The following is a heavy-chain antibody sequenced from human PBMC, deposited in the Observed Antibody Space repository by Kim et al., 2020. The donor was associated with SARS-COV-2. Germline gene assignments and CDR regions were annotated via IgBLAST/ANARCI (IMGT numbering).Heavy chain of an antibody. V-gene: IGHV1-2*02. D-gene: IGHD6-13*01. J-gene: IGHJ6*03. CDR1: GYTFTGYY. CDR2: INPNSGGT. Sequence: ASVKVSCKASGYTFTGYYMHWVRQAPGQGLEWMGWINPNSGGTNYAQKFQGRVTMTMDTSISTAYMELSRLRSDDTAVYYCARDAAGIYYYYYYYMDVWGKGTTVTVSS. CDR3: ARDAAGIYYYYYYYMDV.